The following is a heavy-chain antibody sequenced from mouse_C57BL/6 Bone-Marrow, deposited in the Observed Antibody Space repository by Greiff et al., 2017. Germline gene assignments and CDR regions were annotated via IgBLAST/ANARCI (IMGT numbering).Heavy chain of an antibody. V-gene: IGHV5-6*01. CDR3: ASPGFAWFAY. J-gene: IGHJ3*01. Sequence: EVKLQESGGDLVKPGGSLKLSCAASGFTFSSYGMSWVRQTPDKRLEWVATISSGGSYTYYPDGVKGRFTISRDNAKNTLYLQMSSLKSEDTAMYYWASPGFAWFAYWGQGTLVTVSA. CDR1: GFTFSSYG. CDR2: ISSGGSYT.